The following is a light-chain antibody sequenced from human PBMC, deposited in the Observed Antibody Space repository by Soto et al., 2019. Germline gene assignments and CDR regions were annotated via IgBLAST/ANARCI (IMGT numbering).Light chain of an antibody. Sequence: QSALTQPASVSGSPGQSIAISCTGSSSDIGAYNYVSWYQQHPGKAPKLVIYEVTKRPSGVPDRFSGSKSGNTASLTVSGLQAEDEADYYCGSHAGNSNLVFGGGTKLTVL. CDR2: EVT. V-gene: IGLV2-8*01. CDR1: SSDIGAYNY. J-gene: IGLJ3*02. CDR3: GSHAGNSNLV.